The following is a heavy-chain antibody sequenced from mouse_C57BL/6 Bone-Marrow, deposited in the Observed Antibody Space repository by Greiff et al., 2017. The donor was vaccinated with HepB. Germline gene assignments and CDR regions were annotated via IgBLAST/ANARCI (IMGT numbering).Heavy chain of an antibody. CDR2: IRSKSNNYAT. V-gene: IGHV10-1*01. CDR3: VRHSTTVVATSRWYFDV. Sequence: EVQLVESGGGLVQPKGSLKLSCAASGFSFNTYAMNWVRQAPVKGLEWVARIRSKSNNYATYYADSVKDRFTISRDDSESMLYLQMNNLKTEDTAMYDCVRHSTTVVATSRWYFDVWGTGTTVTVSS. D-gene: IGHD1-1*01. J-gene: IGHJ1*03. CDR1: GFSFNTYA.